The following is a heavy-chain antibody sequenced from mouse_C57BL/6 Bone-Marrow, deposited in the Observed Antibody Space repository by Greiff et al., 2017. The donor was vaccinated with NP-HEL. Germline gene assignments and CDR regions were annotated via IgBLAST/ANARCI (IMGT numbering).Heavy chain of an antibody. Sequence: QVQLQQSGAELVKPGASVKISCKASGYAFSSYWMNWVQQRPGKGLEWIGQIYPGDGDTNYNGKFKGKATLTADKSSSTAYMQLSSLTSEDSAVYFCARGTAQATDYWGQGTTLTVSS. CDR2: IYPGDGDT. V-gene: IGHV1-80*01. CDR1: GYAFSSYW. J-gene: IGHJ2*01. CDR3: ARGTAQATDY. D-gene: IGHD3-2*02.